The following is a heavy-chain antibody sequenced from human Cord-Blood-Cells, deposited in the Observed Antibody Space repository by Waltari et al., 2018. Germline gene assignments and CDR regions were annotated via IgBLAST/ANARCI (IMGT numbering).Heavy chain of an antibody. CDR1: GGPISRYS. J-gene: IGHJ4*02. CDR2: IYYSGST. V-gene: IGHV4-59*01. CDR3: ARQGSLGDLGFDY. Sequence: QVQLQESGPGLVKPSEPLSLTCPVSGGPISRYSWSWIRQPPGKGLEWIGYIYYSGSTNYNPSLKSRVTISVDTSKNQFSLKLSSVTAADTAVYYCARQGSLGDLGFDYWGQGTLVTVSS. D-gene: IGHD3-16*01.